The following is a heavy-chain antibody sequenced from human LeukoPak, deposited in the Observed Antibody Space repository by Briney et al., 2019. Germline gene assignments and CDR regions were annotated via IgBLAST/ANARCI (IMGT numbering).Heavy chain of an antibody. CDR1: GFTFDDYA. V-gene: IGHV3-9*01. Sequence: GGSLRLSCAASGFTFDDYAMHWVRQAPGKGLEWVSGISWNSGSIGYADSVKGRFTISRDNAKNSLYLQMNSLRAEDTALYYCARGGSFPEYWGQGTLVTVSS. CDR2: ISWNSGSI. J-gene: IGHJ4*02. CDR3: ARGGSFPEY. D-gene: IGHD1-26*01.